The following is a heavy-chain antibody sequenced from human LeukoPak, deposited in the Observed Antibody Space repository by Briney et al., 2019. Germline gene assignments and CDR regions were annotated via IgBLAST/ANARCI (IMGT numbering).Heavy chain of an antibody. Sequence: PGGSLRLSCAASGFTFSKYAMSWVRQAPGKGLEWVSTNRSSGDDTYYADAVKGRFTISRDNSKNTLYLQMNSLRAEDTAVYYCAKGRGVVPALRAYGLGYWGQGTLVTVSS. CDR2: NRSSGDDT. J-gene: IGHJ4*02. CDR3: AKGRGVVPALRAYGLGY. V-gene: IGHV3-23*01. CDR1: GFTFSKYA. D-gene: IGHD3-10*01.